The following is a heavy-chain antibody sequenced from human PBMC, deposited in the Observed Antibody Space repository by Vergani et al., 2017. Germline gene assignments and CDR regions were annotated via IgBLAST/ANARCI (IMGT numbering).Heavy chain of an antibody. Sequence: EVQLVESGGGLVKPGGSLRLSCAASGFTFDDYAMHWVRQAPGKGLEWVSGISWNSGSIGYADSVKGRFTISRDNAKNSLYLQMNSLRAEDTALYYCAKKGANAFDIWGQGTMVTVSS. CDR2: ISWNSGSI. J-gene: IGHJ3*02. CDR3: AKKGANAFDI. V-gene: IGHV3-9*01. CDR1: GFTFDDYA.